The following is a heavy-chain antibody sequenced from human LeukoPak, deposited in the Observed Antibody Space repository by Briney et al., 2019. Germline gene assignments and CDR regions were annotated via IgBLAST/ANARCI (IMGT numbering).Heavy chain of an antibody. D-gene: IGHD2-21*02. V-gene: IGHV4-38-2*01. J-gene: IGHJ6*03. CDR3: ARGRMSVTPYYYYYYMDV. Sequence: PSETLSLTCAVSGYSISSGYYWGWIRQPPGKGLEWIGSIYHSGSTYYNPSLKSRVTISVDTSKNQFSLKLSSVTAADTAVYYCARGRMSVTPYYYYYYMDVWGKGTTVTVSS. CDR1: GYSISSGYY. CDR2: IYHSGST.